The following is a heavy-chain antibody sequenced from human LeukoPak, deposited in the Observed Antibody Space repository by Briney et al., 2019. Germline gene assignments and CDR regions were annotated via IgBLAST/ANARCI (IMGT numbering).Heavy chain of an antibody. CDR2: IYYSGST. Sequence: SETLSLTCTVSGGSISTYYWSWIRQPPGKGLEWIGYIYYSGSTNYNPSLKSRVTISVDTSKNQFSLKLNSVTAADTAVYYCARVRASGSYYADYWGQGALVTVSS. CDR3: ARVRASGSYYADY. CDR1: GGSISTYY. D-gene: IGHD1-26*01. V-gene: IGHV4-59*01. J-gene: IGHJ4*02.